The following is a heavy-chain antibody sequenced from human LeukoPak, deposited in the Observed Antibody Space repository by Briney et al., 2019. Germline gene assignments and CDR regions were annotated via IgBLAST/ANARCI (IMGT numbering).Heavy chain of an antibody. J-gene: IGHJ4*02. CDR2: ISSSSSYI. D-gene: IGHD3-22*01. CDR1: GFTFSSYS. Sequence: GGSLRLSCAASGFTFSSYSMNWVRQAPGKGLEWVSSISSSSSYIYYADSVKGRFTISRDNAKNSLYLQMNSLRDEDTAVYYCARGAYDSSGQSDYWGQGTLVTVSS. CDR3: ARGAYDSSGQSDY. V-gene: IGHV3-21*01.